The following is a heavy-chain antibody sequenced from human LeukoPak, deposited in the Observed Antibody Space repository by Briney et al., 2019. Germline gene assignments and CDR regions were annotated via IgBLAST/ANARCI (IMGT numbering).Heavy chain of an antibody. CDR1: GYDFSSYG. CDR2: IRSHGTDE. V-gene: IGHV3-30*02. Sequence: GGSLRLSCAAAGYDFSSYGMHWVRRAPGKGLEWVAFIRSHGTDEYYADSVKGRFTISRDDSNNTVDLQMHRLKVEDTATYYCANSRTKEDWGQGTLVTVTS. CDR3: ANSRTKED. D-gene: IGHD1-1*01. J-gene: IGHJ4*02.